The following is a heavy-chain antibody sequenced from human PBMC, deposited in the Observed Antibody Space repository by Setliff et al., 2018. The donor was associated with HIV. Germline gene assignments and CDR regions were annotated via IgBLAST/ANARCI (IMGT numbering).Heavy chain of an antibody. J-gene: IGHJ4*02. D-gene: IGHD1-26*01. Sequence: ASVKVSCKASGYTFTGYYMHWVRQAPGQGLEWMGWINPNSGGTNYAQKFQDRITMTRDTSISTAYMELRRLRYDDTAVYYCARDRHFSGSFFWGQGTLVTVSS. CDR3: ARDRHFSGSFF. V-gene: IGHV1-2*02. CDR2: INPNSGGT. CDR1: GYTFTGYY.